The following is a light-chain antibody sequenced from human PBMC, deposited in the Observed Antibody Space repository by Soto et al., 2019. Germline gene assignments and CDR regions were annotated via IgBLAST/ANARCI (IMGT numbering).Light chain of an antibody. Sequence: EIVMTQSPATPSVSPGERATLSCRASQSVSSNLAWYQQKPGQAPRLLIYGASNRATGIPARFSGSGSGTDFTLTISSLEPEDFAVYYCQQRSNWPLTFGGGTKVDIK. V-gene: IGKV3-11*01. CDR1: QSVSSN. CDR2: GAS. J-gene: IGKJ4*01. CDR3: QQRSNWPLT.